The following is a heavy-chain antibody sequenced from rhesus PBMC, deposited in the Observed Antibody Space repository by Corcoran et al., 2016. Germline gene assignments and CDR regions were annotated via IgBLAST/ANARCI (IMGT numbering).Heavy chain of an antibody. J-gene: IGHJ6*01. CDR1: GFSISTSGMG. CDR3: ARYCTGSGCYGLDS. CDR2: IYWDDDK. Sequence: QVTLKESGPALVKPTQTLTLTCPFPGFSISTSGMGVGWIRQRPGKALEWLALIYWDDDKYYSTSLKSRLTISKDTSKNQVVLTMTNMDPVDTATYYCARYCTGSGCYGLDSWGQGVVVTVSS. D-gene: IGHD2-21*01. V-gene: IGHV2-174*01.